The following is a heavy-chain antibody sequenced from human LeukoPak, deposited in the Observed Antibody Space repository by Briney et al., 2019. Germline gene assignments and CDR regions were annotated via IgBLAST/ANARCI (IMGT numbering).Heavy chain of an antibody. Sequence: ASVKVSCKASGYTFTSYAMNWVRQATGQGLEWMGWMNPNSGNTGYAQKFQGRVTMTRNTSISTAYMELSSLRSEDTAVYYCARGIGYCSSTSCYEGDAFDIWGQGTMVTVSS. CDR1: GYTFTSYA. V-gene: IGHV1-8*02. CDR2: MNPNSGNT. CDR3: ARGIGYCSSTSCYEGDAFDI. D-gene: IGHD2-2*01. J-gene: IGHJ3*02.